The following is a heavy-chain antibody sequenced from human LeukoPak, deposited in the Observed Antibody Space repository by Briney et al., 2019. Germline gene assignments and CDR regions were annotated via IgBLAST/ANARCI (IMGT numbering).Heavy chain of an antibody. J-gene: IGHJ4*02. CDR1: GFTINSNY. D-gene: IGHD2/OR15-2a*01. CDR2: FYSDDST. V-gene: IGHV3-66*04. Sequence: GRSLRLSCAASGFTINSNYMSWVRQAPGKGLEWVSVFYSDDSTYYAGSVKGRFTISRDNSKNTLYLQMNSLRAEDTAVYYCARQTSKYYYANWGQGTLVTVSS. CDR3: ARQTSKYYYAN.